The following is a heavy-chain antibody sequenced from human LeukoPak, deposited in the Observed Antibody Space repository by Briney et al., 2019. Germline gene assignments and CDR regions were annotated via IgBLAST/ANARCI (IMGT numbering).Heavy chain of an antibody. J-gene: IGHJ4*02. V-gene: IGHV4-59*01. CDR3: ARVKSSGWGIGFAY. CDR2: IYYSGST. D-gene: IGHD6-19*01. Sequence: SETLSLTCTVSGGSISSYYWSWIRQPPGKGLEWIGYIYYSGSTNYNPSLKSRVTISVDTSKNQFSLKLSSVTAADTAVYYCARVKSSGWGIGFAYWGQGTLVTVSS. CDR1: GGSISSYY.